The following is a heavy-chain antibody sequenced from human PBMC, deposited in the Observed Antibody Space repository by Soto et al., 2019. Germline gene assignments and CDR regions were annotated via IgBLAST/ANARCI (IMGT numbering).Heavy chain of an antibody. J-gene: IGHJ4*02. CDR3: AREADFASSGYVLDY. CDR1: GFTFSGFS. D-gene: IGHD3-22*01. V-gene: IGHV3-21*01. CDR2: VTSSPSSM. Sequence: ETLSLSCAASGFTFSGFSMNWVRQAPGKGLEWVSSVTSSPSSMFYADSVKGRFTISRDDAKDSLFLQMNSLRADDTAVYYCAREADFASSGYVLDYWGLGTLVTVSS.